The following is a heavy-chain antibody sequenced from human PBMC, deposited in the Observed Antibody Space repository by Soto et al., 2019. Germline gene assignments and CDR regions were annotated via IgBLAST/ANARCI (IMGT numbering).Heavy chain of an antibody. D-gene: IGHD5-12*01. CDR3: ARNEYSGYGFGVYFDY. V-gene: IGHV4-59*01. J-gene: IGHJ4*02. Sequence: PSETLSLTCTVSGGSISSYYWSWIRQPPGKGLEWIGYIYYSGSTNYNPSLKSRVTISVDTSKNQFSLKLSSVTAADTAVYYCARNEYSGYGFGVYFDYWGQGTLVTVSS. CDR1: GGSISSYY. CDR2: IYYSGST.